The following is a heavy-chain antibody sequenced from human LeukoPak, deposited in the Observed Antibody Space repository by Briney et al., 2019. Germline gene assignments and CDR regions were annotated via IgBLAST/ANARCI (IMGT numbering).Heavy chain of an antibody. V-gene: IGHV4-59*01. CDR3: ARVGSGGAWFDF. J-gene: IGHJ4*02. CDR2: VYATGTT. D-gene: IGHD6-19*01. Sequence: SETLSLTCTVSGGSISSYYWSWIRQPPEKGLEWIAYVYATGTTNYNPSLKTRATISIDTSKNQLSLTLTSLTATDTAVYYCARVGSGGAWFDFWGQGALVSISS. CDR1: GGSISSYY.